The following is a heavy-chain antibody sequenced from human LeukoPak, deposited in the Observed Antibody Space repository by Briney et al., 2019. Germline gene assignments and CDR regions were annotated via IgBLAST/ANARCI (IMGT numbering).Heavy chain of an antibody. CDR1: GGSISNYY. Sequence: PSETLSLTCTVSGGSISNYYWSWIRQPLGKGLEWIGYISNSEGTNYKPSLKSRVTISVDTSKNQFSLKLTSVTAVDTAVYYCARVGRGDYVWGSYSFDYWGQGTLVTVSS. J-gene: IGHJ4*02. CDR2: ISNSEGT. V-gene: IGHV4-59*01. D-gene: IGHD3-16*01. CDR3: ARVGRGDYVWGSYSFDY.